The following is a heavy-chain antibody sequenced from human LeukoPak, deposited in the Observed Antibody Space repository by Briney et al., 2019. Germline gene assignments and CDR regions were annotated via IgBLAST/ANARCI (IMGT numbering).Heavy chain of an antibody. CDR2: IKSKTDGGTT. CDR1: GFTFSNAW. J-gene: IGHJ4*02. V-gene: IGHV3-15*01. CDR3: TTSTYYYDSSGYPYYFDY. Sequence: GGSLRLSCAASGFTFSNAWMSWVRQAPGKGLEWVGRIKSKTDGGTTDYAAPVKGRFTISRDDSKNTLYLQMNSLKTEDAAVYYCTTSTYYYDSSGYPYYFDYWGQGTLVTVSS. D-gene: IGHD3-22*01.